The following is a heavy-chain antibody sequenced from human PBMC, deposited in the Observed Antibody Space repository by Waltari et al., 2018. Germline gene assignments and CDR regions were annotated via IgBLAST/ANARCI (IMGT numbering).Heavy chain of an antibody. D-gene: IGHD3-10*01. CDR3: ARPSFQGVMYY. CDR2: INHSGST. V-gene: IGHV4-34*10. Sequence: QLQLQESGPGLVKPAATVSLTCAVYGGSFSGYYWSCIRQPPGKGLEWIGEINHSGSTNYNPSLKSRVTISVDTSKNQFSLKLSSVTAADTAVYYCARPSFQGVMYYWGQGPLVPVSS. J-gene: IGHJ4*02. CDR1: GGSFSGYY.